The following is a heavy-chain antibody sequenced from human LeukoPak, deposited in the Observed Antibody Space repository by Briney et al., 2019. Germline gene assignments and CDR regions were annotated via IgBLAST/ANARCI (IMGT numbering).Heavy chain of an antibody. D-gene: IGHD2-2*01. V-gene: IGHV3-30*18. J-gene: IGHJ4*02. CDR3: AKDSLVYCSSTSCHKGYFDY. Sequence: GRSLILYCAASGFTFTSYGMHWVRQAPGKGLEWVAVISYDGNNEYYQDSVKGRFTISRDNFKKTLYLKMNSLRTEDTAVYYCAKDSLVYCSSTSCHKGYFDYWGQGTLVTVSA. CDR2: ISYDGNNE. CDR1: GFTFTSYG.